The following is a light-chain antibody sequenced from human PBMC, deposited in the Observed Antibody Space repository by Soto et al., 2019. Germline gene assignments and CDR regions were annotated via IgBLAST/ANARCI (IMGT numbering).Light chain of an antibody. Sequence: AIQLTQSPSSLSASVGDRVTITCRASQDIRGALAWYQQKPGKPPKLLIFDVSSLQSGVPSRFSSSGSVTDFTLTISSLQPEDFATYYCQQFNTYPITFGQGTRLEIK. CDR2: DVS. J-gene: IGKJ5*01. V-gene: IGKV1-13*02. CDR3: QQFNTYPIT. CDR1: QDIRGA.